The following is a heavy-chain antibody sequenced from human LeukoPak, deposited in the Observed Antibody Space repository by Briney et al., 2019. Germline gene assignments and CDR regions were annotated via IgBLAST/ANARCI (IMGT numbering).Heavy chain of an antibody. Sequence: QPGGSLRLSCAASGFTFSSNAMNWVRQAPGKGLEWVSVISGSGDSTYYTDSVKGRFTISRDNSKNTLFLQMNSLRPEDTALYYCAEAVGGTFDYWGQGTLVTVSS. D-gene: IGHD1-26*01. V-gene: IGHV3-23*01. CDR2: ISGSGDST. J-gene: IGHJ4*02. CDR3: AEAVGGTFDY. CDR1: GFTFSSNA.